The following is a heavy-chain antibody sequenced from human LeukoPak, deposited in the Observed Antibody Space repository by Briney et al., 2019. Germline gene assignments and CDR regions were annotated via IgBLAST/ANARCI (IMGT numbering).Heavy chain of an antibody. J-gene: IGHJ4*02. V-gene: IGHV5-51*01. Sequence: GESLKISCKGSGYSFSNYWIGWVRQMPGKGLEWMGIMYPGDFDTRYSPSFQGQVTISADKSISTAYLQWSSLQASDTAMYYCARRDNGGWYFDYWGQGTPVTVSS. D-gene: IGHD6-19*01. CDR1: GYSFSNYW. CDR3: ARRDNGGWYFDY. CDR2: MYPGDFDT.